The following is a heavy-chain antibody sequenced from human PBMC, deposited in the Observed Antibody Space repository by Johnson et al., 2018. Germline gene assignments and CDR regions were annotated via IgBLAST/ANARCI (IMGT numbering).Heavy chain of an antibody. CDR2: LDGGSGST. CDR1: GFSFSRSV. D-gene: IGHD5-12*01. Sequence: VQLVQSGGGLVQPGGSLRLSCVASGFSFSRSVMSWVRQAPGKGLEWVSTLDGGSGSTYYADSVKGRFSISRDISKNTLYLQLSSLRGEDSALYYCAYRMAALCQKYFQDWGQGALVTVSS. V-gene: IGHV3-23*04. CDR3: AYRMAALCQKYFQD. J-gene: IGHJ1*01.